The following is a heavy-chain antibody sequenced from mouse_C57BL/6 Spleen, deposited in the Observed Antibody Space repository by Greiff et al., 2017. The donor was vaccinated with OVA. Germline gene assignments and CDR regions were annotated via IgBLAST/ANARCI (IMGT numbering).Heavy chain of an antibody. CDR1: GYAFSSYW. CDR3: ARCGSSLYYFDY. J-gene: IGHJ2*01. CDR2: IYPGDGDT. D-gene: IGHD1-1*01. Sequence: QVHVKQSGAELVKPGASVKISCKASGYAFSSYWMNWVKQRPGKGLEWIGQIYPGDGDTNYNGKFKGKATLTADKSSSTAYMQLSSLTSEDSAVYFCARCGSSLYYFDYWGQGTTLTVSS. V-gene: IGHV1-80*01.